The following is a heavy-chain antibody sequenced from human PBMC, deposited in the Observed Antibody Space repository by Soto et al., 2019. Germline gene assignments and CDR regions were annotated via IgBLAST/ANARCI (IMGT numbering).Heavy chain of an antibody. CDR1: GYTFTSYA. J-gene: IGHJ6*02. CDR2: INAGNGNT. D-gene: IGHD1-1*01. CDR3: ARRTDGTPSSYSMDV. V-gene: IGHV1-3*01. Sequence: ASVKVSCKASGYTFTSYAMHWVRQAPGQRLEWMGWINAGNGNTKYSQKFQGRVTITRDTSASTAYMELSSLRSEDTAVYYCARRTDGTPSSYSMDVWGQGAPVTVSS.